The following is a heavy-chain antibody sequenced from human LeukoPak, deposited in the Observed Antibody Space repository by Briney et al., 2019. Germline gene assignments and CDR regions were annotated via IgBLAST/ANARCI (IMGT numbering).Heavy chain of an antibody. CDR2: INHSGST. CDR1: GGSFSGYY. D-gene: IGHD6-19*01. Sequence: SETLSLTCAVYGGSFSGYYWSWIRQPPGKGLEWIGEINHSGSTNYNPSLKSRVTISVDTSKNQFSLKLSSATAADTAVYYCANGIAVAGTLEMDAFDIWGQGTMVTVSS. V-gene: IGHV4-34*01. J-gene: IGHJ3*02. CDR3: ANGIAVAGTLEMDAFDI.